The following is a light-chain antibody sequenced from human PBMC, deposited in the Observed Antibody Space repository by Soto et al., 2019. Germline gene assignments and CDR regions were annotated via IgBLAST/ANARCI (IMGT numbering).Light chain of an antibody. V-gene: IGKV3-20*01. CDR2: GAF. CDR3: QQYGNLPLT. J-gene: IGKJ1*01. CDR1: QNVISNY. Sequence: EIVLTQSPGTLSLSPGERDTLSCRASQNVISNYLAWYQQKPGQAPSLLIYGAFSRPIGIPDRFSGSGSGTDFTLTISGLEPEDFAVYYCQQYGNLPLTFGQGPKVEIK.